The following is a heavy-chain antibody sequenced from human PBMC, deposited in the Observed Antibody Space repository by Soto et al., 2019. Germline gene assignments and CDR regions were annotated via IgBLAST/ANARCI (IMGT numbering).Heavy chain of an antibody. D-gene: IGHD3-22*01. CDR3: ARGEDYEFLHY. V-gene: IGHV4-61*08. J-gene: IGHJ1*01. CDR2: IYHSGST. CDR1: GGSVSSGDYY. Sequence: SETLSLTCTVSGGSVSSGDYYWSWIRQPPGKGLEWIGYIYHSGSTNYNPSLKSRVTISGDTSKNQVSLKVSSVTAADTAVYYCARGEDYEFLHYWGQGTLVTVSS.